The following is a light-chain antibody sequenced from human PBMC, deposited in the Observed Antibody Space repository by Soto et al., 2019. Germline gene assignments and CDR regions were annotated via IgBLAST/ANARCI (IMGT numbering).Light chain of an antibody. CDR1: QSVSSSY. CDR3: QQYGSSPRT. J-gene: IGKJ1*01. CDR2: GAS. V-gene: IGKV3-20*01. Sequence: EIVLTQSPGTLSLSPGERATLSCRASQSVSSSYLAWYQQKPGQAPRLLIYGASSRATGIPDRVSGSGSGTDFTLTISRLEPEDFAVYYCQQYGSSPRTFGQGTQVDIK.